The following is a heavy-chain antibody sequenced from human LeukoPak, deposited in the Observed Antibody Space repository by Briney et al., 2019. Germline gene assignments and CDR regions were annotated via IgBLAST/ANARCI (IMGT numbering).Heavy chain of an antibody. Sequence: GASVKVSCKASGYTFTDYYMHWVRQAPGQGLEWMGGINPNSGGTNFAQKFQGRVAMTRDTSINTAYLELGSLRSDDTAVYFCARARWQLVPYFDSWGQGTLVTVSS. V-gene: IGHV1-2*02. CDR1: GYTFTDYY. CDR3: ARARWQLVPYFDS. CDR2: INPNSGGT. J-gene: IGHJ4*02. D-gene: IGHD6-6*01.